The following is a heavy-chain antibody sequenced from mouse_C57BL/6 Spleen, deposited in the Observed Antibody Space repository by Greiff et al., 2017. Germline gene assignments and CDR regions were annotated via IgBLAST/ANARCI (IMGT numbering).Heavy chain of an antibody. CDR1: GYSITSGYY. V-gene: IGHV3-6*01. CDR3: ASLDYYGSSFDY. J-gene: IGHJ2*01. Sequence: DVKLVESGPGLVKPSQSLSLTCSVTGYSITSGYYWNWIRQFPGNKLEWMGYISYDGSNNYNPSLKNRISITRDTSKNQFFLKLNSVTTEDTATYYCASLDYYGSSFDYWGQGTTLTVSS. D-gene: IGHD1-1*01. CDR2: ISYDGSN.